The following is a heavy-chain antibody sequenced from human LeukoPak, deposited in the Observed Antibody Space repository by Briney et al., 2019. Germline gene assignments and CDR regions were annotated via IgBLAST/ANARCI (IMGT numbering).Heavy chain of an antibody. J-gene: IGHJ4*02. CDR2: ISYSGST. CDR1: GASISSYY. CDR3: ARHYPPDYTFDC. Sequence: KPSETLSLTCTVSGASISSYYWSWIRQPPGKGLEWIGYISYSGSTNYNPSLKSRVAISVDTSKNQFSLELSSVTAADTAVYFCARHYPPDYTFDCWGQGTLVTVSS. D-gene: IGHD4-4*01. V-gene: IGHV4-59*08.